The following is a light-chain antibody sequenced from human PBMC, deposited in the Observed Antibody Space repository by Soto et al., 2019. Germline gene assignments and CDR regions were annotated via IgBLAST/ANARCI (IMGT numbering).Light chain of an antibody. CDR1: SSDVGGYDY. CDR3: SSHAGSINVA. V-gene: IGLV2-8*01. J-gene: IGLJ2*01. CDR2: EVY. Sequence: QSALTQPPSASGSPGQSVTISCTGSSSDVGGYDYVSWYQQHPGKAPKLMIYEVYKRPSGVPDRFSGSKLGNTASLTVSGLQAEDEADYYCSSHAGSINVAFGGGTKLTVL.